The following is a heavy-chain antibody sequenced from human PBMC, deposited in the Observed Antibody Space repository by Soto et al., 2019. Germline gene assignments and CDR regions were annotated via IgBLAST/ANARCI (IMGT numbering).Heavy chain of an antibody. CDR3: ARVGPLERWEQQRVMDV. CDR1: GGSFSGYY. D-gene: IGHD6-13*01. V-gene: IGHV4-34*01. J-gene: IGHJ6*02. CDR2: INHSGST. Sequence: SETLSLTCAVYGGSFSGYYWSWIRQPPGKGLEWIGEINHSGSTNYNPSLKSRVTISVDTSKNQFSLKLSSVTAADTAVYYCARVGPLERWEQQRVMDVWGQGTTVTVSS.